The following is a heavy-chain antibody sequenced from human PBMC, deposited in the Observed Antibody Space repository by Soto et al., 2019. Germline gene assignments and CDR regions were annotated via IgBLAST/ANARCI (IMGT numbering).Heavy chain of an antibody. J-gene: IGHJ5*02. Sequence: QITLKESGPTLVKPTQTLTLTCTFSGFSLSTSGVGVGWIRQPPGKALEWRALIYWDDDQRYSPSLKSRLTITKDTSKRHVVLTMTNVDLVDTPTYYFAHCFYAYYAGNWFDPWGQGALVTVSS. V-gene: IGHV2-5*02. CDR1: GFSLSTSGVG. CDR2: IYWDDDQ. CDR3: AHCFYAYYAGNWFDP. D-gene: IGHD4-17*01.